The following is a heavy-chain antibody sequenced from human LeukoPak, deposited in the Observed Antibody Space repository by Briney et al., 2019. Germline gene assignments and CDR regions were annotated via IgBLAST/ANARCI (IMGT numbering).Heavy chain of an antibody. Sequence: SETLSLTCTVSGGSISSSSYYWGWIRQPPGEGLEWIGSIYYSGSTYYNPSLKSRVTISVDTSKNQFSLKLSSVTAADTAVYYCAILTYYYDSSGYYRSYYFDYWGQGTLVTVSS. V-gene: IGHV4-39*01. CDR2: IYYSGST. CDR3: AILTYYYDSSGYYRSYYFDY. D-gene: IGHD3-22*01. J-gene: IGHJ4*02. CDR1: GGSISSSSYY.